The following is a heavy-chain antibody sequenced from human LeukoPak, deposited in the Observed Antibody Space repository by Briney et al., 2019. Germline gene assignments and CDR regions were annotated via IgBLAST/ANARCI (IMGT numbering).Heavy chain of an antibody. V-gene: IGHV3-23*01. CDR2: ISGSGDTT. Sequence: PGGSLRLSCATSGFIFSNYAVNWVRQAPGKGLEWVSIISGSGDTTYYADSVKGRFTISRDNSKNTLSLQMNSLRAEDTAVYYCAKDRGRRIVVVPATKWGTFDYWGQGTLVTVSS. D-gene: IGHD2-2*01. J-gene: IGHJ4*02. CDR3: AKDRGRRIVVVPATKWGTFDY. CDR1: GFIFSNYA.